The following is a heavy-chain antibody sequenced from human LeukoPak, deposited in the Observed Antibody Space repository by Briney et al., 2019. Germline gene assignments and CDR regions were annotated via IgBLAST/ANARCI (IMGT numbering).Heavy chain of an antibody. CDR1: GYTFISFG. CDR3: ARGRGRGTTYYSFAY. D-gene: IGHD2/OR15-2a*01. Sequence: ASVKVSCKGSGYTFISFGLSWVRQAPGQGLEWMGWINSYNGHANYAQKFQGRVTMTTDTSTSAAYMELRSLTSDDTAVYYCARGRGRGTTYYSFAYWGQGTLVTVSS. V-gene: IGHV1-18*01. J-gene: IGHJ4*02. CDR2: INSYNGHA.